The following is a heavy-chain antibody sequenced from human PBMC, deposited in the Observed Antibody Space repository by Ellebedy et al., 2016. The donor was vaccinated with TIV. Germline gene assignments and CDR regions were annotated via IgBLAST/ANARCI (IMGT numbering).Heavy chain of an antibody. J-gene: IGHJ4*02. V-gene: IGHV4-4*07. CDR1: GVPLSSYY. CDR3: AANGVYGTSPLDD. Sequence: SETLSLXCLVSGVPLSSYYWSWIRQPAGQGLEWIGRIYTSGITNYNPSLKSRVTMSVDTSKNQFSLNLKSVTAADTAVYYCAANGVYGTSPLDDWGQGTLVTVSS. D-gene: IGHD1-14*01. CDR2: IYTSGIT.